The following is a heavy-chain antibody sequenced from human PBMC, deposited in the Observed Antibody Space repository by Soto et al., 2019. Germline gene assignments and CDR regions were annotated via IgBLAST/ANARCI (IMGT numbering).Heavy chain of an antibody. Sequence: SETLSLTCTVSGGSISSYYWSWIRQPPGKGLEWIGYIYYSGSTNYNPSLKSRVTISVDTSKNQFSLKLSSVTAADTAVYYCARDSYGDYWFDPWGQGTLVTVSS. V-gene: IGHV4-59*01. CDR2: IYYSGST. CDR3: ARDSYGDYWFDP. CDR1: GGSISSYY. J-gene: IGHJ5*02. D-gene: IGHD4-17*01.